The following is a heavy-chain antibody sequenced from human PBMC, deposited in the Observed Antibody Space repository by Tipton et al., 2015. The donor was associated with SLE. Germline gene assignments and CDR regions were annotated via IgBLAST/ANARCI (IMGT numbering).Heavy chain of an antibody. CDR3: AREAVGSGFGAFDI. D-gene: IGHD3-3*01. Sequence: LSLTCVISGGSTSTNSWWSWVRQSPGKGLEWLGQIYHTGSTRHNPSLKSRVTVSVDRSKNQFSLTLYSVTAADTAVYYCAREAVGSGFGAFDIWGQGTMVTVSS. V-gene: IGHV4-4*02. CDR1: GGSTSTNSW. CDR2: IYHTGST. J-gene: IGHJ3*02.